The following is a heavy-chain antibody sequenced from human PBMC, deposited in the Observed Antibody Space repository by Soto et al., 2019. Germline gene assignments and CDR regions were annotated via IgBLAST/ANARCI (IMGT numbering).Heavy chain of an antibody. J-gene: IGHJ1*01. D-gene: IGHD2-21*02. CDR1: GGTFSSYA. CDR2: IIPIVGTA. V-gene: IGHV1-69*12. Sequence: QVQLVQSGAEVKKPGSSVKVSCKASGGTFSSYAISWVRQAPGQGLEWMGGIIPIVGTANYAQRFQGRGTLTGDDSTSTAYMERSSLRSEDTAAYYCAREDCAYFQHWGQGTLVTVSS. CDR3: AREDCAYFQH.